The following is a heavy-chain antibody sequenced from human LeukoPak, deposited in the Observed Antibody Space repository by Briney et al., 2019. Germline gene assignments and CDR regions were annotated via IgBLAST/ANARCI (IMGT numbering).Heavy chain of an antibody. J-gene: IGHJ3*02. V-gene: IGHV3-23*01. D-gene: IGHD3-3*01. CDR1: RFTFISYD. CDR2: ITGSAVST. Sequence: PGGSLRLSCAASRFTFISYDMHWVRQAPGKGLEWVSAITGSAVSTFYADSVKGRFTISRDNSKNTLYLQMNSLRAEDTAVYYCAKSRLSGINDAFDIWGQGTMVTVSS. CDR3: AKSRLSGINDAFDI.